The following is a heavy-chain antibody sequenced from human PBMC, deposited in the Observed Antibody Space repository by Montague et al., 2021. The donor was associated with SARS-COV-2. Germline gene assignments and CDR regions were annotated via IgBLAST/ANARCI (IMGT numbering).Heavy chain of an antibody. D-gene: IGHD2-21*01. CDR1: GGSIISPSFY. CDR3: ARRLPVCDGYAKRVAFDF. J-gene: IGHJ3*01. CDR2: IYYAGNT. Sequence: SETLSLTCTVSGGSIISPSFYWAWIRQPPGKGLEWIGSIYYAGNTYFNPSLRSRVTLSVVTPRNHFTLELSSVTAAETAVYYCARRLPVCDGYAKRVAFDFWGQGTMVTVSS. V-gene: IGHV4-39*02.